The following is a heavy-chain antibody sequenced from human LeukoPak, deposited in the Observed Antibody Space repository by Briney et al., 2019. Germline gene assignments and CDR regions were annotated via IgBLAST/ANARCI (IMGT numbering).Heavy chain of an antibody. CDR2: INHSGST. D-gene: IGHD2-2*01. Sequence: SETLSLTCAVYGGSLSGYYWSWIRQPPGKGLEWIGEINHSGSTNYNPSLKSRVTISVDTSKNQFSLKLSSVTAADTAVYYCAREGYCSSTSCHKQIDYWGQGTLVTVSS. V-gene: IGHV4-34*01. CDR3: AREGYCSSTSCHKQIDY. J-gene: IGHJ4*02. CDR1: GGSLSGYY.